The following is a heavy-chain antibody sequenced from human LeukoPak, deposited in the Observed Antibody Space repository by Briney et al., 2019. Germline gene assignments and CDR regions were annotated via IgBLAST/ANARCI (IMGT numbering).Heavy chain of an antibody. CDR1: GDSINSYS. V-gene: IGHV4-4*07. J-gene: IGHJ4*02. D-gene: IGHD2-2*01. Sequence: SETLSLTCIVSGDSINSYSWNWIRQPAGKGLEWIGRIYATGSTNYNPSLQGRVTLSIGTSKRQFSMKLSSVTAADTAVYYCAREEEDSATAAYYLDFWGQGSLVTVSS. CDR2: IYATGST. CDR3: AREEEDSATAAYYLDF.